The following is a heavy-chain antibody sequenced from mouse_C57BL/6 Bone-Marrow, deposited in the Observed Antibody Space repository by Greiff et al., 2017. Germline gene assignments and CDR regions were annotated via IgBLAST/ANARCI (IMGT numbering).Heavy chain of an antibody. CDR1: GYTFTSYG. D-gene: IGHD2-4*01. V-gene: IGHV1-81*01. CDR3: ARGGIYYDYDGAWFAY. Sequence: VQLQQSGAELARPGASVKLSCKASGYTFTSYGISWVKQRTGQGLEWIGEIYPRSGNTYYNEKFKGKATLTADKSSSTAYMELRSLTSEDSAVYFCARGGIYYDYDGAWFAYWCQGTLVTVSA. J-gene: IGHJ3*01. CDR2: IYPRSGNT.